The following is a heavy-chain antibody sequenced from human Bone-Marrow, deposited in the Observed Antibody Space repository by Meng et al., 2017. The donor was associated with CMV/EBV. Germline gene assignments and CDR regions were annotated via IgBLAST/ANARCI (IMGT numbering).Heavy chain of an antibody. Sequence: GESLKISCAASGFSFSNAKMNWVRQAPGKGLEWISVIYSGGSSTYYADSVKGRFTISRDNSKNTLYLQMNSLRAEDTAVYYCAKSMVRGVNEFDYWGQGTLVTVSS. CDR3: AKSMVRGVNEFDY. V-gene: IGHV3-23*03. J-gene: IGHJ4*02. D-gene: IGHD3-10*01. CDR2: IYSGGSST. CDR1: GFSFSNAK.